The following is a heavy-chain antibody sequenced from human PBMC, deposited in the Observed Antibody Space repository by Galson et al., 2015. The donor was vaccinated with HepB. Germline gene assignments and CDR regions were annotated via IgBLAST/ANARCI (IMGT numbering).Heavy chain of an antibody. V-gene: IGHV3-64D*06. CDR3: VPLILKIAAAGPPILDY. Sequence: SLRLSCAASGFTFSSYAMHWVRQAPGKGLEYVSAISSNGGSTYYADSVKGRFTISRDNSKNTLYLQMSSLRAEDTAVYYCVPLILKIAAAGPPILDYWGQGTLVTVSS. J-gene: IGHJ4*02. CDR2: ISSNGGST. CDR1: GFTFSSYA. D-gene: IGHD6-13*01.